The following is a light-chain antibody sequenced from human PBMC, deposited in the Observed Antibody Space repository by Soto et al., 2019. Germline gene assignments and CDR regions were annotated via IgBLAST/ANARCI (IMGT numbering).Light chain of an antibody. V-gene: IGLV3-21*02. CDR2: DYS. Sequence: SSELTQPPSVSAAPGQTATITCGGNNIRDKSVHWYQQKPGQAPVLVVSDYSGRPLGITDRSSGSNSGNGATLTISRVEDGDEAYYYCQVWDSDYRHVVFGGGTQLTVL. CDR1: NIRDKS. CDR3: QVWDSDYRHVV. J-gene: IGLJ2*01.